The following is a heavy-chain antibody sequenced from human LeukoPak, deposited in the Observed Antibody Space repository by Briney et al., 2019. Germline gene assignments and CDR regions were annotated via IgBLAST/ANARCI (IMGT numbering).Heavy chain of an antibody. CDR2: ISGSGGST. CDR1: GFTFSSYA. J-gene: IGHJ4*02. Sequence: GGSLRLSCAASGFTFSSYAMSWVRQAPGKGLEWVSAISGSGGSTYYADSVKGRFTISRDNSKNTLYLQMNSLRAEDTALYYCAKGLGFGELILDYWGQGTLVTVSS. D-gene: IGHD3-10*01. V-gene: IGHV3-23*01. CDR3: AKGLGFGELILDY.